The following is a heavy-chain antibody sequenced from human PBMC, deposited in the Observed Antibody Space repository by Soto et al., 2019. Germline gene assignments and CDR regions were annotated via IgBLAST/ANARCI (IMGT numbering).Heavy chain of an antibody. Sequence: SETLSLTCTVSGGSIIRYYWSWIRQPAGKGLEWIGRIYTSGSTNYNPSLKSRVTMSVDTSKNQFSLKLSSVTAADTAVYYCARDGYDSSGYHFDYWGQGTLVTVSS. CDR3: ARDGYDSSGYHFDY. CDR2: IYTSGST. D-gene: IGHD3-22*01. V-gene: IGHV4-4*07. J-gene: IGHJ4*02. CDR1: GGSIIRYY.